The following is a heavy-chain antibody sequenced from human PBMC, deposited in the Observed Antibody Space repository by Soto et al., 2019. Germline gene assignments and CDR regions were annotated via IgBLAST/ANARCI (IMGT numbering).Heavy chain of an antibody. V-gene: IGHV1-46*01. CDR2: ISPDGGRT. Sequence: QVQLVQSGAEVKKPGDSVKVSCKASGYTFTTYYMHWVRQAPGQGLEWMGIISPDGGRTSYAQKFHCRGTVPRDTSTSTVYMELSSLRSEDTAGYYCATREPGHYCGQGTLVTVSS. CDR3: ATREPGHY. CDR1: GYTFTTYY. J-gene: IGHJ4*02.